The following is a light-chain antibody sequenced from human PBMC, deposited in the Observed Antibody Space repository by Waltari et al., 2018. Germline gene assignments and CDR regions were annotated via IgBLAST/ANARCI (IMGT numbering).Light chain of an antibody. J-gene: IGKJ2*01. CDR2: WAS. Sequence: IVMTQPSDALSLSLVERATIICKSTQSVFYRSDNTNYLAWYQKKPGKPPKLLIYWASTRESGVPDRFSGSGSEPDFTLTISSLQAEDVAVYYCQQYYSAPFNFGQGTKLEIK. V-gene: IGKV4-1*01. CDR1: QSVFYRSDNTNY. CDR3: QQYYSAPFN.